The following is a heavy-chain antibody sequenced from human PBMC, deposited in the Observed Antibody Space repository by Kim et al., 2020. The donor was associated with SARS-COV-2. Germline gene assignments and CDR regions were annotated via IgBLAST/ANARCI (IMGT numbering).Heavy chain of an antibody. Sequence: GGSLRLSCAASGFTFSSYAMHWVRQAPGKGLEWVAVISYDGSNKYYADSVKGRFTISRDNSKNTLYLQMNSLRAEDTAVYYCARELKVGALFRFDYWGQ. CDR1: GFTFSSYA. CDR2: ISYDGSNK. CDR3: ARELKVGALFRFDY. V-gene: IGHV3-30-3*01. J-gene: IGHJ4*02. D-gene: IGHD1-26*01.